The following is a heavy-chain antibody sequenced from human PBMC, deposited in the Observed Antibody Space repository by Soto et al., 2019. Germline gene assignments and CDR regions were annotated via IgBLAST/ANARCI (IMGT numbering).Heavy chain of an antibody. J-gene: IGHJ5*02. D-gene: IGHD3-10*01. CDR2: IYHSGST. CDR1: GGSISSSNW. Sequence: SETLSLTCAVSGGSISSSNWWSWVRQPPGKGLEWIGEIYHSGSTNYNPSLNSRVTISVDKSKNQFSLKLSSVTAADTAVYYCARITMVRGVMNWFDPWGQGTLVTVSS. V-gene: IGHV4-4*02. CDR3: ARITMVRGVMNWFDP.